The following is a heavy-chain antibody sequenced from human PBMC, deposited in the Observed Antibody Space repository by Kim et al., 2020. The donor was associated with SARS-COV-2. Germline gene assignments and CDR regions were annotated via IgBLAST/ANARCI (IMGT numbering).Heavy chain of an antibody. J-gene: IGHJ4*02. Sequence: SSGNAYYAENRRGRVTMTTDTSARTAYMELRSLRSDDTAVYYCARDREFDYWGQGTLVTVSS. CDR3: ARDREFDY. V-gene: IGHV1-18*01. CDR2: SSGNA.